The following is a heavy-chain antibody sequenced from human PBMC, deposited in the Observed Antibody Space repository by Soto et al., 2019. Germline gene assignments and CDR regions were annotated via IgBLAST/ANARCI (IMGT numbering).Heavy chain of an antibody. J-gene: IGHJ5*02. CDR1: GYTLTELS. V-gene: IGHV1-24*01. CDR3: AIVGYCSGGSCYSSNWFDP. Sequence: QVQLVQSGAEVKKPGASVKVSCKASGYTLTELSMHWVRQAPGKGLEWMGGFDPEDGETIYAQKFQGRVTMTEDTSTDTAYMELSSLRSEDTAVYYCAIVGYCSGGSCYSSNWFDPWGQGTLVTVSS. CDR2: FDPEDGET. D-gene: IGHD2-15*01.